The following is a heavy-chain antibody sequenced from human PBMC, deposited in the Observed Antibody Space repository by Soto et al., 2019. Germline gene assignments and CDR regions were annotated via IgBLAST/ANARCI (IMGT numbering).Heavy chain of an antibody. Sequence: PGGSLRLSCAASGFTFSMYWMHWVRQVPGKGPEWVSRINDDGSSTNYADSVKGRFTISRDNAKNTLYLQMNALRAEDTAVYYCTRGPRSTSTGTRAFWGQGTLVTVSS. CDR2: INDDGSST. CDR1: GFTFSMYW. V-gene: IGHV3-74*01. CDR3: TRGPRSTSTGTRAF. D-gene: IGHD1-1*01. J-gene: IGHJ4*02.